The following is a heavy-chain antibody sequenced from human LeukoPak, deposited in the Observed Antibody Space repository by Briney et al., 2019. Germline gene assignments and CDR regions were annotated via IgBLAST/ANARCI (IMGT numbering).Heavy chain of an antibody. V-gene: IGHV4-59*08. J-gene: IGHJ5*02. CDR3: ARHRGNYYDILTGYNWFDP. CDR2: IYYSGST. Sequence: SETLSLTCTVSGGSISSYYWSWIRKPPGKGLEWMGYIYYSGSTNYNPSLKSRVTISVDTSKNQFSLKLSSVTAADTAVYYCARHRGNYYDILTGYNWFDPWGQGTLVTVSS. CDR1: GGSISSYY. D-gene: IGHD3-9*01.